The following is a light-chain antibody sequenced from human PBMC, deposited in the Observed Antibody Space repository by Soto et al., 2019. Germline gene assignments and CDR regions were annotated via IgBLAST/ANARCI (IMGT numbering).Light chain of an antibody. J-gene: IGLJ3*02. Sequence: SVLTQPPSASGTPGQRVTISCSGSTSNIGSNAVDWYQQLPGTAPKVLIYSNNQRPSGVPDRIFGSRSGTSASLAISGLQSEDEADYYCATWDDSLKGWVFGGGTKLTVL. CDR1: TSNIGSNA. CDR2: SNN. V-gene: IGLV1-44*01. CDR3: ATWDDSLKGWV.